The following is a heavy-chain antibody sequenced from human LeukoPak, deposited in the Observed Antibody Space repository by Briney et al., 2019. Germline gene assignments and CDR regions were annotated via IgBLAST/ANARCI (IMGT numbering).Heavy chain of an antibody. CDR1: GASVTNRSYY. Sequence: SQTLSLTCTVAGASVTNRSYYWSWIRQPAGKGLEWIGRVQNRGSTSYSPSLKSRVTMSIDTSKNQFSLRLSSVTAADTAVYYCARGLGISVVGMDYWGLGTLVTVSS. D-gene: IGHD6-19*01. CDR2: VQNRGST. V-gene: IGHV4-61*02. CDR3: ARGLGISVVGMDY. J-gene: IGHJ4*02.